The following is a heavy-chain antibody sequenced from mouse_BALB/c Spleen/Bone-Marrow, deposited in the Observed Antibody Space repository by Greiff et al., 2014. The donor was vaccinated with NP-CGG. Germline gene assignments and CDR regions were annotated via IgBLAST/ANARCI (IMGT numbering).Heavy chain of an antibody. J-gene: IGHJ4*01. CDR2: ISPYYVDG. Sequence: QVQLQQSGAELVRPGVSVKISCKGSGYTFTDFAIHWVKQSHTKSLEWIGVISPYYVDGGYNQKFKGKATMTIDRSSSTAYMELARPTSEDSAIYYCARGGASSLYYYAMDYWGQGTSVTVSS. CDR1: GYTFTDFA. CDR3: ARGGASSLYYYAMDY. V-gene: IGHV1S137*01. D-gene: IGHD6-1*01.